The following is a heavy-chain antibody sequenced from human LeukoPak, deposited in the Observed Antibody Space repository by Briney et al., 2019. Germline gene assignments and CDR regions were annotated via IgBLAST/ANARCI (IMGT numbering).Heavy chain of an antibody. CDR2: TSSSDAGT. V-gene: IGHV3-23*01. CDR3: ARDLVSLTPVAGFFVGY. J-gene: IGHJ4*02. CDR1: GFTLSTYA. D-gene: IGHD6-19*01. Sequence: GGSLRLSCAASGFTLSTYAMSWVRQTPGKSLEWVAATSSSDAGTYHADSVRGRFTISRDNSKNTLYLQMNSLRAEDTALYYCARDLVSLTPVAGFFVGYWGQGTLVTVSS.